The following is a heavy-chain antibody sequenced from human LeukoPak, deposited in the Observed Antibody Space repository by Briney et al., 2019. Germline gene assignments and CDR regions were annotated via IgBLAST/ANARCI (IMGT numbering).Heavy chain of an antibody. Sequence: GGSLRLSCKVSGFTVSSNYMSWVRQAPGKGLEWVSIIYSGGYTHYADSVKGRFAISRDSPKNTLYLQMNSLRAEDTAVYYCARGIDYWGQGTLDTVSS. CDR1: GFTVSSNY. CDR3: ARGIDY. J-gene: IGHJ4*02. CDR2: IYSGGYT. V-gene: IGHV3-66*02.